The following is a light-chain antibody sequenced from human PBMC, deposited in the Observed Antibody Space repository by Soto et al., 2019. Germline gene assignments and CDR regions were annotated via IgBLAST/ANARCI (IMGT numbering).Light chain of an antibody. Sequence: DIQLTQSPSSLSASVGDRVTITCRASQSISDYLNWYQQKPGKAPKPLIYAASTLQSGVPSRFSGSASETDFTLTISSLQTGDFATYYCQQSFITPWTFGQGTKVEI. J-gene: IGKJ1*01. CDR2: AAS. V-gene: IGKV1-39*01. CDR1: QSISDY. CDR3: QQSFITPWT.